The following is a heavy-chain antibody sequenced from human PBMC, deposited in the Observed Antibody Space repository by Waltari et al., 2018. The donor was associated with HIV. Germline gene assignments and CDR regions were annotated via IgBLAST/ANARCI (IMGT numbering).Heavy chain of an antibody. CDR2: IKQDGSEK. CDR3: AGRSPARRLNWFDP. D-gene: IGHD2-8*01. J-gene: IGHJ5*02. V-gene: IGHV3-7*01. CDR1: GFTFSSYW. Sequence: EVQLVESGGGLVQPGGSLRLSCAASGFTFSSYWMSWVRQAPGKGREWGANIKQDGSEKDYVDSMKGRFTISRDNAKNSLYLQINSLRAEDTAVYYCAGRSPARRLNWFDPWGQGTLVIVSS.